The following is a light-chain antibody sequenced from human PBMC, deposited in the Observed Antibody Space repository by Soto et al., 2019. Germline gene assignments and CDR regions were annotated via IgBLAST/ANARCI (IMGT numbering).Light chain of an antibody. CDR1: QSISNY. V-gene: IGKV1-39*01. J-gene: IGKJ4*01. CDR3: QQSYSTPPELT. Sequence: DIQMTQSPSSLSASVGDRVTITCRASQSISNYLNWYQQKPGKAPHLLIYAASNLQGGVPSRFSGSGSGTDFTLTISSLQPEDFATYYCQQSYSTPPELTFGGGTKVDSK. CDR2: AAS.